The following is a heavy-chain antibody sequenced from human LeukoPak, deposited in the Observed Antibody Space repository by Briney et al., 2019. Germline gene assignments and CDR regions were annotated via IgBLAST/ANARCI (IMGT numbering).Heavy chain of an antibody. D-gene: IGHD6-19*01. Sequence: PGRSLRLSCTASGFTFGDYAMSWFRQAPGKGLEWVGLIRSKAYGGTTEYAAPVKGRFTISRDDSKTIAYLQMNSLKTEDTAVYYCTRWVVPYYYGMDVCGQGTTVTASS. V-gene: IGHV3-49*03. J-gene: IGHJ6*01. CDR3: TRWVVPYYYGMDV. CDR1: GFTFGDYA. CDR2: IRSKAYGGTT.